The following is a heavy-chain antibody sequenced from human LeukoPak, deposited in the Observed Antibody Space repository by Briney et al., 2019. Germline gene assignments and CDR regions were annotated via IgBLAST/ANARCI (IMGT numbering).Heavy chain of an antibody. D-gene: IGHD3-3*01. V-gene: IGHV1-69*05. Sequence: SVKVSCKASGGTFSSYAISWVRQAPGQWLEWMGRIIPIFGTANYAQKFQGGVTITTDESTSTAYMELSSLRSEDTAVYYCARSEDYDFWSGRQYNWFDPWGQGTLVTVSS. J-gene: IGHJ5*02. CDR1: GGTFSSYA. CDR2: IIPIFGTA. CDR3: ARSEDYDFWSGRQYNWFDP.